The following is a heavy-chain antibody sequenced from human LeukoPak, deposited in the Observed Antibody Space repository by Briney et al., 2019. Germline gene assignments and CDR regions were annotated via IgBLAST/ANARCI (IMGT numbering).Heavy chain of an antibody. Sequence: GGSLRLSCAASGFTFSSYGMHWVRQAPGKGLEWVAVISYDGSNKYYADSVKGRFTISRDSSKNTLYLQMNSLRAEDTAVYYCAKDSQDYGLDYWGQGTLVTVSS. CDR1: GFTFSSYG. D-gene: IGHD4-17*01. CDR2: ISYDGSNK. CDR3: AKDSQDYGLDY. J-gene: IGHJ4*02. V-gene: IGHV3-30*18.